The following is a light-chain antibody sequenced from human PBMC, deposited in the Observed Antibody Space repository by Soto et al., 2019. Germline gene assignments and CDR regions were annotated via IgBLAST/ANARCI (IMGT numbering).Light chain of an antibody. Sequence: QSALTQPASVSGSPGQSFTISCTGTSSDVGDYNYVSWYQQHPGKAPKLIIYGVSNRPSGISNRFSGSKSGNTASLTISGLQAEDEADYYYSSYTSTNTLVFGGGTKVTVL. CDR1: SSDVGDYNY. V-gene: IGLV2-14*01. J-gene: IGLJ2*01. CDR2: GVS. CDR3: SSYTSTNTLV.